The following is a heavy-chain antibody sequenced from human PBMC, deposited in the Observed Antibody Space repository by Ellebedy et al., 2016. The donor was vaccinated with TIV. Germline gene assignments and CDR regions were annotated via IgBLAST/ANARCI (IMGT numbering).Heavy chain of an antibody. Sequence: SVKVSXKASGYTFTYRYLHWVRQAPGQALEWMGWITPFNGNTNYAQKFQDRVTITRDRSMSTAYMELSSLRSEDTAMYYCATNLGANEDVWGQGTTVTVSS. CDR3: ATNLGANEDV. D-gene: IGHD2-8*01. CDR2: ITPFNGNT. CDR1: GYTFTYRY. J-gene: IGHJ6*02. V-gene: IGHV1-45*02.